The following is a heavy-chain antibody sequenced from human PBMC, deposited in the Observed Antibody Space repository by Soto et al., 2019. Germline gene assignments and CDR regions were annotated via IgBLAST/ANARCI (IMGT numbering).Heavy chain of an antibody. J-gene: IGHJ5*02. CDR2: IYWDDDK. CDR3: AHRRIAMTQNWFDP. CDR1: GFSLSASGVG. V-gene: IGHV2-5*02. Sequence: QITLKESGPTLVKPTQTLALTCTFSGFSLSASGVGVGWNRQPPGKALEWLALIYWDDDKRYSPSPKSRLTITQDTSKKQVVLTMTNMDPADTATYYFAHRRIAMTQNWFDPWGQGTLVTVSS. D-gene: IGHD6-13*01.